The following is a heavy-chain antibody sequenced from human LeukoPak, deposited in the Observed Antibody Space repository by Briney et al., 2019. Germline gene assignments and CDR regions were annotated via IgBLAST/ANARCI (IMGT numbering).Heavy chain of an antibody. CDR3: AKDWGEDFDTSGPDY. CDR2: IYYDGRSK. V-gene: IGHV3-30*18. D-gene: IGHD3-22*01. Sequence: GKSLRLSCAASGFIFSNYGMHWVRQAPDKGLEWVAVIYYDGRSKYYTDSVKGRFTISRDGSKSTLYLQMNSLRVEDTAVYYCAKDWGEDFDTSGPDYWGQGTPVTVSS. CDR1: GFIFSNYG. J-gene: IGHJ4*02.